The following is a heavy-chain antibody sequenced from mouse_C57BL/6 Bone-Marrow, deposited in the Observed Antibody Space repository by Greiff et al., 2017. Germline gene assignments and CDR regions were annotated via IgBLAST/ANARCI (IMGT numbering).Heavy chain of an antibody. V-gene: IGHV3-6*01. Sequence: EVKLQESGPGLVKPSQSLSLTCSVTGYSITSGYYWNWIRQFPGNKLEWMGYISYDGSNNYNPSLKNRISITRDTSKNQFFLKLNSVTTEDTATYYCARGWLRRRGFADWGQGTLVTVSA. J-gene: IGHJ3*01. CDR2: ISYDGSN. CDR3: ARGWLRRRGFAD. CDR1: GYSITSGYY. D-gene: IGHD2-2*01.